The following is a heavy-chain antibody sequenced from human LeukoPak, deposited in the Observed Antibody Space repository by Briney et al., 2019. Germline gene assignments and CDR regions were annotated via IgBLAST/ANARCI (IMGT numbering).Heavy chain of an antibody. CDR1: GFTFSGYA. J-gene: IGHJ3*02. CDR2: ISGSGGST. Sequence: GGSLRLSCAASGFTFSGYAMSWVRQAPGKGLEWVSAISGSGGSTYYADSVKGRFTISRDNSKNTLYLQMNSLRAEDTAVYYCAKVHDFWSGPLDALDIWGQGTMVTVSS. D-gene: IGHD3-3*01. V-gene: IGHV3-23*01. CDR3: AKVHDFWSGPLDALDI.